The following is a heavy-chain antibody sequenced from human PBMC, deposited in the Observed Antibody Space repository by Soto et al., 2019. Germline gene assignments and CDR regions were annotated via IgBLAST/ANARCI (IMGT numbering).Heavy chain of an antibody. CDR3: ANDVTTGTTYYFDY. V-gene: IGHV3-23*01. J-gene: IGHJ4*02. CDR2: ISGSGGST. CDR1: GFTFSSYA. D-gene: IGHD1-1*01. Sequence: EVQLLESGGGLVQPRGSLRLSCAASGFTFSSYAMSWVRQAPGKGLEWVSAISGSGGSTYYADSVKGRFTISRDNSKNTLYLQLNGLRAEDTAVYYCANDVTTGTTYYFDYWGQGTLVTVSS.